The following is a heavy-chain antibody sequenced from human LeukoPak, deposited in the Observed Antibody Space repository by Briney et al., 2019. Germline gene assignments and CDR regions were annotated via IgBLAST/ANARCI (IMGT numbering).Heavy chain of an antibody. CDR3: ARSNARDGYNFGY. J-gene: IGHJ4*02. CDR2: FYYSGAT. CDR1: GGSITSSY. Sequence: PSETLSLTCTVSGGSITSSYWSWLRQPPGKGLQWIGYFYYSGATNHNPSLKSRVTISVDTSKTQLSLKMTSMTAADTAVYYCARSNARDGYNFGYWGQGTLVTVSS. V-gene: IGHV4-59*08. D-gene: IGHD5-24*01.